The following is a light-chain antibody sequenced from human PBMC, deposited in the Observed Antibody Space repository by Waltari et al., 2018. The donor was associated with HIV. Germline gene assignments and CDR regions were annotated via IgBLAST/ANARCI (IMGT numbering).Light chain of an antibody. CDR1: QDISNS. V-gene: IGKV1-NL1*01. CDR2: TAS. CDR3: QQYYSSLWT. J-gene: IGKJ1*01. Sequence: DIQMTQSPSSLSASVGDRVTITFRASQDISNSLAWYQQKVGEAPKLLLYTASLLESGVPSRFSGRGSGTVYTLTISSLQPEDFATYYCQQYYSSLWTFGQGTKVEIK.